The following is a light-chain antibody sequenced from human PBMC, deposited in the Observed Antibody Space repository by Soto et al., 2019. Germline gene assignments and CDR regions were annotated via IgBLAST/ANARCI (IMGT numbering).Light chain of an antibody. Sequence: DIQMTQSPTSLSASVGDRVTITCWTSQGIRNFVTWYQQKPGKAPKLLIYAASTLQSGVPSRFSVSGSGTHFTLTINNLQPGAIAACSCQKYSSVPVFGTGTKSEIK. J-gene: IGKJ3*01. CDR3: QKYSSVPV. V-gene: IGKV1-27*01. CDR2: AAS. CDR1: QGIRNF.